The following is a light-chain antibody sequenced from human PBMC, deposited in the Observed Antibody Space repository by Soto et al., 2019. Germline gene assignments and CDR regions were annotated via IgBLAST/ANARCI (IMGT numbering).Light chain of an antibody. CDR3: AAWDDSLNGVV. CDR2: YDD. V-gene: IGLV1-36*01. J-gene: IGLJ2*01. CDR1: SSNIGNNA. Sequence: QSVLTQPPSVSAAPRQRVTISCSGSSSNIGNNAVHWYQQFPGKAPKLLIYYDDLLPSGVSDRFSGSKSGTSASLAISGLQSEDEADYYCAAWDDSLNGVVFGGGTKLTVL.